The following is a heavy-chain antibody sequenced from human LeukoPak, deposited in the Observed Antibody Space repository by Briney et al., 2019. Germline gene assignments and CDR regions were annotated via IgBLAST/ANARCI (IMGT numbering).Heavy chain of an antibody. CDR1: GGSINSGSFF. CDR3: ARAYYWVDS. CDR2: IYTTGRT. V-gene: IGHV4-61*02. D-gene: IGHD2-21*01. Sequence: SQTLSLTCTVSGGSINSGSFFWTWIRQPAGQPAGKGLEWIGRIYTTGRTTYNPSLESRVTISADISKNQFSLQLTSVTAADTAVYYCARAYYWVDSWGQGVLVSVSS. J-gene: IGHJ5*01.